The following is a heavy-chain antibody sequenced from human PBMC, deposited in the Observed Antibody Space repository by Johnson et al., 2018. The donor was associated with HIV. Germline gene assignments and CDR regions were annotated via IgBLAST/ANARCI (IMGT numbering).Heavy chain of an antibody. CDR1: GFTFDDYA. Sequence: EVQLVESGGGLVQPGMSLRLSCAASGFTFDDYAMHWVRQAPGKGLKWVSGISWNSGSIGYADSVKGRFTISRDNAKNSLYLQMNSLRAEDTALYFCARGNLGAFDIWGQGTMVTVSS. J-gene: IGHJ3*02. CDR3: ARGNLGAFDI. V-gene: IGHV3-9*01. CDR2: ISWNSGSI. D-gene: IGHD3-16*01.